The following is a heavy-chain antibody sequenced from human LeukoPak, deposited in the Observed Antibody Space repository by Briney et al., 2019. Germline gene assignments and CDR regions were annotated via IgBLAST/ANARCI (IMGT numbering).Heavy chain of an antibody. CDR1: GYTFTSYG. J-gene: IGHJ4*02. D-gene: IGHD2-15*01. CDR3: ARVGHYSYGVVGAYYFDY. CDR2: ISAYNGNT. Sequence: ASVKVSCKAPGYTFTSYGISWVRQAPGQGLEWMGWISAYNGNTNYAQKLQGRVTMTTDTSTSTAYMELRSLRSDDTAVYYCARVGHYSYGVVGAYYFDYWGQGTLVTVSS. V-gene: IGHV1-18*01.